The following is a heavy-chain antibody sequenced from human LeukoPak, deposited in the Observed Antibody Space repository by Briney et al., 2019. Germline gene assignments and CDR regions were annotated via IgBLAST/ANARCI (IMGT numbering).Heavy chain of an antibody. Sequence: PVGSLRLSCAASGFTFSSAWMTWVRQTPGKGLEWVGHIKSRTDGGTTDYAAPVKGRFTVSRDDSKNAVYLQMNSLKTEDSAVYYCATESYRNAYNYWGQGTLVTVSS. V-gene: IGHV3-15*01. J-gene: IGHJ4*02. CDR1: GFTFSSAW. CDR3: ATESYRNAYNY. CDR2: IKSRTDGGTT. D-gene: IGHD5-24*01.